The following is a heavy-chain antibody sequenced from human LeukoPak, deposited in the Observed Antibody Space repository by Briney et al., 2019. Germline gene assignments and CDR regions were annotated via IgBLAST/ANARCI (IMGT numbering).Heavy chain of an antibody. Sequence: PSETLSLTRSVSGGSISSSSHYWDWIRQPPGEGLEWIGSIYYSGSTYYNPSLKSRVTISVDTSKNQFSLKLISVTAADTAVYYCAREDTGGLDYWGQGILVTVSP. D-gene: IGHD2-8*02. CDR2: IYYSGST. CDR1: GGSISSSSHY. J-gene: IGHJ4*02. CDR3: AREDTGGLDY. V-gene: IGHV4-39*07.